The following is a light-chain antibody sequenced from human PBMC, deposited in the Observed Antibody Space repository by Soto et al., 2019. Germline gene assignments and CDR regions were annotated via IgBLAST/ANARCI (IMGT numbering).Light chain of an antibody. Sequence: DIQMTQSPSSLSASVGDRVTITCRASQDISNYLNWYQQRPGKAPKLLIYDASNLERGVPSRFSGTRSGTNFTFAITSLQPEDVATYYCQQSDSLPITFGQGTRREI. V-gene: IGKV1-33*01. CDR3: QQSDSLPIT. J-gene: IGKJ5*01. CDR1: QDISNY. CDR2: DAS.